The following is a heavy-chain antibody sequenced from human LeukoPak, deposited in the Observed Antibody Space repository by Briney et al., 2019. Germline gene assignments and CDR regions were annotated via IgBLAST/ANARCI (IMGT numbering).Heavy chain of an antibody. V-gene: IGHV3-7*01. D-gene: IGHD3-10*01. Sequence: PGGSLRLSCAASGFTFNRAWMSWVRQTPEKRLEFVANIKEDGSEKYYVDSVKGRFTISRDNTKNSLYLQMDSLRVDDTAIYYCAKDGEGDSWGQGTLVTVSS. CDR2: IKEDGSEK. CDR3: AKDGEGDS. J-gene: IGHJ4*02. CDR1: GFTFNRAW.